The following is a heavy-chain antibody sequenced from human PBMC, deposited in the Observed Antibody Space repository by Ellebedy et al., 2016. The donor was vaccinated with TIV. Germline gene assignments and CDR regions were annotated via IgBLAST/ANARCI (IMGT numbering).Heavy chain of an antibody. J-gene: IGHJ4*02. D-gene: IGHD3-9*01. CDR3: ARVASDWSFDY. CDR2: VYYSGAT. Sequence: GSLRLSCTVSGCSVSSGSYFWTWIRQPPGKGLEWIGYVYYSGATNYNPSLKDRLTMSVDKSKNQFSLNVNSVTAADTAVYFCARVASDWSFDYWGQGILVTVSS. CDR1: GCSVSSGSYF. V-gene: IGHV4-61*01.